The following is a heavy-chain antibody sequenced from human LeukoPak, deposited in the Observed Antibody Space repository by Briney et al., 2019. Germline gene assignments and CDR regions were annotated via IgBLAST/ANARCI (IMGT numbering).Heavy chain of an antibody. J-gene: IGHJ3*02. CDR1: GFTFSSYW. CDR3: ARDEGSYYYHSHDAFDI. Sequence: PGGSLRLSCAASGFTFSSYWMSWVRQAPGKGLEWVANIKQDASEKYYVDSVKGRFTISRDNAKNSLYLQMNSLRAEDTAVYYCARDEGSYYYHSHDAFDIWGQGTMVTVSS. V-gene: IGHV3-7*01. D-gene: IGHD1-26*01. CDR2: IKQDASEK.